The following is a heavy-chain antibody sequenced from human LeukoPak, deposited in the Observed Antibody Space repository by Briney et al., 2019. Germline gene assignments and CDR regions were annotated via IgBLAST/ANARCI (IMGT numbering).Heavy chain of an antibody. CDR2: ISYDGSNK. J-gene: IGHJ4*02. CDR3: ARDPFDY. V-gene: IGHV3-30-3*01. Sequence: GGSLRLSCAASGFTFSSYAMHWVRQAPGKGLEWVAVISYDGSNKYYADSVKGRFTISRDNSKNTLYLQMNSLRAEDTAVYYCARDPFDYWGQGTLVTVSS. CDR1: GFTFSSYA.